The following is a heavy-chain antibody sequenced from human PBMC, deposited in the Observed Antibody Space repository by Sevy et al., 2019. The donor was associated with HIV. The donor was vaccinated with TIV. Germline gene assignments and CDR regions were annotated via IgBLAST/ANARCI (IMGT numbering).Heavy chain of an antibody. D-gene: IGHD3-9*01. V-gene: IGHV1-46*01. CDR1: GYTFTSQY. J-gene: IGHJ4*02. CDR3: SRDSDNYDILTGYYPFDY. Sequence: ASVKVSCKASGYTFTSQYMHWVRQAPGQGLEWMGIINPSGGSTSYAQKFQGRVTMTRDTSTSTVYMELSSLRSEDTAVYYCSRDSDNYDILTGYYPFDYWGQGTPVTVSS. CDR2: INPSGGST.